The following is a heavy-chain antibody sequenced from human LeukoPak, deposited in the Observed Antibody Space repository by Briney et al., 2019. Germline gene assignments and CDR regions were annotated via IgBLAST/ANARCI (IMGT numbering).Heavy chain of an antibody. V-gene: IGHV3-30-3*01. CDR3: ARDSFGDYCSSTSCRDAFDI. J-gene: IGHJ3*02. CDR1: GFTFSSYA. Sequence: PGGSLRLSCAASGFTFSSYAMHWVRQAPGKGLEWVAVISYDGSNKYYADSVKGRFTISRDNFKNTLYLQMNSLRAEDTAVYYCARDSFGDYCSSTSCRDAFDIWGQGTMVTVSS. CDR2: ISYDGSNK. D-gene: IGHD2-2*01.